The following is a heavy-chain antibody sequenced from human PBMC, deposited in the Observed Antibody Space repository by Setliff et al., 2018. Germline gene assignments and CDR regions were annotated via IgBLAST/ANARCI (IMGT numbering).Heavy chain of an antibody. CDR2: IYIGGSA. J-gene: IGHJ6*03. V-gene: IGHV4-4*07. D-gene: IGHD6-19*01. CDR1: GGSISSYY. Sequence: SETLSLTCTVSGGSISSYYWSWIRQPAGKGLEWIGHIYIGGSANYNPSLKSRVTMSIDTSKNQFSLKLNSVTAADIAVYYCAREQWLDPPGYYYMDVWAKGTTVTVPS. CDR3: AREQWLDPPGYYYMDV.